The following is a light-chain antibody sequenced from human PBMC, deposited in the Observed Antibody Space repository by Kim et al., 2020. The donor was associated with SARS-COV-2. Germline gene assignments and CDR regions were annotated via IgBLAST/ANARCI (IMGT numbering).Light chain of an antibody. CDR1: QSGRSNY. V-gene: IGKV3-20*01. J-gene: IGKJ2*01. Sequence: SPGDSATLSCRASQSGRSNYLAWYQQKPGQAPRLLIYGASSRATGIPDRFSGSGSGTDFTLTISRLEPEDFAVYYCQQYGGSPPYTFGQGTKLEI. CDR3: QQYGGSPPYT. CDR2: GAS.